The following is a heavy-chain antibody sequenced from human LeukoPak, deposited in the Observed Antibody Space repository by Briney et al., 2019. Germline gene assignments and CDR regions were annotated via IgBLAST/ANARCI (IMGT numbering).Heavy chain of an antibody. J-gene: IGHJ3*02. Sequence: GGSLRLSCAASGFTFSDHYIDWVRQAPGKGLEWVSGINWNGGSTGYADSVRGRFTISRDNAKNSLYLQMNSLRAEDTALYYCARDVEMATITDAFDIWGQGTMVTVSS. CDR3: ARDVEMATITDAFDI. V-gene: IGHV3-20*04. CDR2: INWNGGST. D-gene: IGHD5-24*01. CDR1: GFTFSDHY.